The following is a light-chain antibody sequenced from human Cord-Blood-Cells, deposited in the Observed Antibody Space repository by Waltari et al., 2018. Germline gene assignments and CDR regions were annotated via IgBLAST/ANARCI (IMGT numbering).Light chain of an antibody. V-gene: IGKV1-12*01. Sequence: DMQMTQSPFPVSASVADRVTTTCRASQGISSWLAWYQQKPGKAPKLLIYAASRLQSGVPARFSGSGSGTDFTLTISSLQPEDFATYYCQQANSFPWTFGQGTKVEIK. CDR1: QGISSW. CDR2: AAS. CDR3: QQANSFPWT. J-gene: IGKJ1*01.